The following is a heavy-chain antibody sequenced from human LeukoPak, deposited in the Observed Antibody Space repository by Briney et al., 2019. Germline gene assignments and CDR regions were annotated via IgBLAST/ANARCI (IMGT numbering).Heavy chain of an antibody. V-gene: IGHV3-23*01. CDR1: GFTFSSYA. CDR3: ASGSYYFID. J-gene: IGHJ4*02. CDR2: LTGSGGST. D-gene: IGHD1-26*01. Sequence: GGSLRLSCAASGFTFSSYAMSWVRQAPGKGLEWVSALTGSGGSTYYADSVKGRFTISRDNSKNTLYLQMNSVRAEDTAVYYCASGSYYFIDWGQGTLVTVSS.